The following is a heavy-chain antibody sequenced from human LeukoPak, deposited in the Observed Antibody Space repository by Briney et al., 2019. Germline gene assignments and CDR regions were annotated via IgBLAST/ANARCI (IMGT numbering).Heavy chain of an antibody. CDR2: IYYSGST. D-gene: IGHD3-10*01. CDR3: ARAKYYYGSGSYYRDYYYYYYMDV. V-gene: IGHV4-39*01. J-gene: IGHJ6*03. Sequence: SETLSLTCTVSGGSISSSSYYWGWIRQPPGKGLEWIGSIYYSGSTYYNPSLKGRVTISVDTSKNQFSLKLSSVTAADTAVYYCARAKYYYGSGSYYRDYYYYYYMDVWGKGTTVTISS. CDR1: GGSISSSSYY.